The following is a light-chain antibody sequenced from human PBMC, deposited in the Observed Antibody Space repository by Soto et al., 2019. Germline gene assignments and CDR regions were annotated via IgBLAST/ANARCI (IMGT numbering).Light chain of an antibody. CDR3: QQLNSFPLT. Sequence: DIQLTQSPSFLSASVGDRVTITCRASQGISSHLAWYQQKPGTAPKLLIYATSTLQSGVPSRFSGSGSGTDFTLTISSLQPEDFETYYCQQLNSFPLTFGGGTKVEIK. J-gene: IGKJ4*01. CDR2: ATS. V-gene: IGKV1-9*01. CDR1: QGISSH.